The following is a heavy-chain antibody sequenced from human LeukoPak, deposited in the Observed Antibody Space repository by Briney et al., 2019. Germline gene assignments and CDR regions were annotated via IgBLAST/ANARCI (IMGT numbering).Heavy chain of an antibody. D-gene: IGHD1-14*01. J-gene: IGHJ4*02. CDR2: ISGDGGST. CDR1: GFTLDDYA. Sequence: GGSLRLSCAASGFTLDDYAMHWVRQAPGKGLEWVSLISGDGGSTYYADSVKGRFTISRDNSKNSLYLQMNSLRTEDTALYYCAKDSTNNWNHEGPFNYWGQGTWSPSPQ. CDR3: AKDSTNNWNHEGPFNY. V-gene: IGHV3-43*02.